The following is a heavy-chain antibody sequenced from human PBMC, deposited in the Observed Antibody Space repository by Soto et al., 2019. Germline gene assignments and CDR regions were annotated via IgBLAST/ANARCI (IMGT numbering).Heavy chain of an antibody. CDR3: ARVGLNIGSDWIDY. CDR1: GYTFTSYY. CDR2: INPSGGTT. J-gene: IGHJ4*02. V-gene: IGHV1-46*03. Sequence: QVQLVQSGAEVKKPGASVKVSCKASGYTFTSYYIHWVRQAPGQGLEWMGIINPSGGTTSYAQKFQGRFTMTRDTSTSTVYMELSSLRSEDTAVYYCARVGLNIGSDWIDYWGQGTLGTVSS. D-gene: IGHD1-26*01.